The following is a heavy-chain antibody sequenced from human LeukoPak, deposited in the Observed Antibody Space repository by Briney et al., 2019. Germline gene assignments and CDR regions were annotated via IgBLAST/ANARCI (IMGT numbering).Heavy chain of an antibody. CDR3: AAGWLLLGAFDI. Sequence: GSLRLSCAASGFTFSSYAMHWVRQAPGKGLEWVAVISYDGSNKYYADSVKGRFTISRDNSKNTLYLQMNSLRAEDTAVYYCAAGWLLLGAFDIWGQGTMVTVSS. CDR2: ISYDGSNK. V-gene: IGHV3-30-3*01. J-gene: IGHJ3*02. CDR1: GFTFSSYA. D-gene: IGHD3-3*01.